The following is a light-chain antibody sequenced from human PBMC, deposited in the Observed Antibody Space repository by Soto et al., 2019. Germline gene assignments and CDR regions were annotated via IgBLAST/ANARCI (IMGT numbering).Light chain of an antibody. CDR1: QTVTSNN. CDR2: AAY. J-gene: IGKJ1*01. V-gene: IGKV3-20*01. Sequence: IVLTQSPGTLSLSPGERATLSCRASQTVTSNNLAWYQQKPGQAPRLLIYAAYFRVIGIPDRFSGSGSGTDFTLTISRLEPEDFAVYHCQQYGTSTVWTFGQGTKVDIK. CDR3: QQYGTSTVWT.